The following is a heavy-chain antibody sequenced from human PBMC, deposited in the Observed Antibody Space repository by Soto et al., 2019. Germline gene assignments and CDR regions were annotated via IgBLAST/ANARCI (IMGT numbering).Heavy chain of an antibody. CDR3: ARLEGSHYFDY. CDR1: GCSISSYY. V-gene: IGHV4-59*01. D-gene: IGHD3-10*01. J-gene: IGHJ4*01. CDR2: IYYSGST. Sequence: KTXETLSLTCTVAGCSISSYYWSWIRQPPGKGLEWIGYIYYSGSTNYNPSLKSRVTISVDTSKNQFSLKLSSVTAADTAVYYCARLEGSHYFDYWGHGNLVTVSS.